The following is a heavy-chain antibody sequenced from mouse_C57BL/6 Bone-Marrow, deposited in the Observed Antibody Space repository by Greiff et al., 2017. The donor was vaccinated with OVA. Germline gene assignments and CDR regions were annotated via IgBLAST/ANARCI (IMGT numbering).Heavy chain of an antibody. CDR3: ARDYYSKFSFAY. CDR1: GYTFTSYW. CDR2: INPSNGGT. D-gene: IGHD2-5*01. J-gene: IGHJ3*01. V-gene: IGHV1-53*01. Sequence: VQLQQPGTELVKPGASVKLSCKASGYTFTSYWMHWVTQRPGQGLEWIGNINPSNGGTNYNEKFKSKATLTVDNSSSTAYMQLSSLTSEDSAVYDCARDYYSKFSFAYWGQGTLVTVSA.